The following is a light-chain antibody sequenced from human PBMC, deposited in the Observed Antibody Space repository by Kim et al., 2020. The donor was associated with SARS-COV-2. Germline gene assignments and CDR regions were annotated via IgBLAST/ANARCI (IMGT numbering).Light chain of an antibody. CDR3: QQYYGIPFS. J-gene: IGKJ2*03. Sequence: RATITSKPSQTVLSSSNNKNYLAWHQQKPGQPPKLLIYWASTRESGVPDRFSGSGSGTDFTLTISSLQAEDVAVYYCQQYYGIPFSFGQGTKLEIK. V-gene: IGKV4-1*01. CDR2: WAS. CDR1: QTVLSSSNNKNY.